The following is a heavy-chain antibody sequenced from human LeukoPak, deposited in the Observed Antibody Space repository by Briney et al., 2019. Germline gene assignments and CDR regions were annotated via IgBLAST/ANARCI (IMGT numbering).Heavy chain of an antibody. CDR1: GFTFSSYW. CDR2: IKQDGSEK. V-gene: IGHV3-7*01. J-gene: IGHJ6*02. CDR3: ARDSEGLWFGELLFYGMDV. D-gene: IGHD3-10*01. Sequence: PGGSLRLSCAASGFTFSSYWMSWVRQAPGEGLEWVANIKQDGSEKFFVVSVNGRFPISRDHAKNSLYLQMNSLRAEDTAVYYCARDSEGLWFGELLFYGMDVWGQGTTVTVSS.